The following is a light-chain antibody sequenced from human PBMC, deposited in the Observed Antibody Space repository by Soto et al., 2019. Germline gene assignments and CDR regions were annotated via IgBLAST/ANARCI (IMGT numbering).Light chain of an antibody. J-gene: IGKJ1*01. Sequence: DIQMTQSPSTLSASIGDRVTITCRASQTISDWLAWHQQKPGKAPKLLIYKASSLESGVPSRFSGSGSGTEFTLTISSLQPYDFATYYCLQYETYWTFGQGTKVEIK. CDR1: QTISDW. V-gene: IGKV1-5*03. CDR3: LQYETYWT. CDR2: KAS.